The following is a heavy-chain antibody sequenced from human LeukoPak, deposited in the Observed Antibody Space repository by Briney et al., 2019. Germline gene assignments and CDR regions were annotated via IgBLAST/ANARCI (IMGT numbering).Heavy chain of an antibody. J-gene: IGHJ4*02. CDR1: GFTFSSYG. V-gene: IGHV3-73*01. CDR3: ARSHTSSSWYFDY. D-gene: IGHD6-13*01. Sequence: GSSLRPSCAASGFTFSSYGIHWVRQASGKGLEWVGRIRSKANSYATAYAASVKGRFTISRDDSKNTAYLQMNSLKAEDTAVYYCARSHTSSSWYFDYWGQGTLVTVSS. CDR2: IRSKANSYAT.